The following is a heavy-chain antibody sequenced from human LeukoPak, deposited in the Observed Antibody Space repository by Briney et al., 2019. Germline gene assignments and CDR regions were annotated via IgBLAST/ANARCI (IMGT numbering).Heavy chain of an antibody. V-gene: IGHV4-34*01. Sequence: SETLSLTCAVYGESFGGYYWSWIRQPPGKGLEWIGEINHSGTTNYNPSLKSRVTISVDTSKNQLSLKVRSVTAADTGVYYCARRGSAWSEADYWGQGTLVTVSS. CDR2: INHSGTT. CDR3: ARRGSAWSEADY. J-gene: IGHJ4*02. D-gene: IGHD6-19*01. CDR1: GESFGGYY.